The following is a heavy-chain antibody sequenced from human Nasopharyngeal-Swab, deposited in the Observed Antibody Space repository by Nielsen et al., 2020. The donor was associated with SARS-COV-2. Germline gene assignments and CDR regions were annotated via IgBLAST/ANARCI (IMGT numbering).Heavy chain of an antibody. J-gene: IGHJ6*02. V-gene: IGHV3-21*01. CDR1: GFSFSSYV. CDR2: ISSSSSYM. D-gene: IGHD3-9*01. Sequence: GGSLRLSCAAAGFSFSSYVMNWVRQAPGKGLEWVSSISSSSSYMYYADSVKGRFTISRDNAKNSVYLQMNSLRAEDTAVYYCVRDRLNGGGMDVWGQGTTVTVSS. CDR3: VRDRLNGGGMDV.